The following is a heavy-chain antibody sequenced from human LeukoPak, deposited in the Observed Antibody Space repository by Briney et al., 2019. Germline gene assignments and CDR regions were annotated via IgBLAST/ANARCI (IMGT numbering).Heavy chain of an antibody. D-gene: IGHD5-18*01. J-gene: IGHJ4*02. CDR3: ARDYGDTAPFDY. Sequence: GGSLRLSCAASGFTFSDYYMSWIRQAPGKGLEWVSYISSSSSYTNYADSVKGRFTISRDNAKNSLYLQMNSLRAEDTAVYYCARDYGDTAPFDYWGQGTLVTVSS. CDR2: ISSSSSYT. CDR1: GFTFSDYY. V-gene: IGHV3-11*06.